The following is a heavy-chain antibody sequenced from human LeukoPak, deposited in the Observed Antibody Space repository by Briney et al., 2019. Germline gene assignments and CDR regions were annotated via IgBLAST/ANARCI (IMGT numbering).Heavy chain of an antibody. CDR3: AKSDWFDP. Sequence: GVSLRLSCTASGFTFSNYWMHWVRQAPGKGLVWVSRIKGDGSSTMYADSVKGRFTISRDNAKNTLYLQMKSLRAEDTAVYYCAKSDWFDPWGQGTLVTVSS. CDR2: IKGDGSST. J-gene: IGHJ5*02. CDR1: GFTFSNYW. V-gene: IGHV3-74*03.